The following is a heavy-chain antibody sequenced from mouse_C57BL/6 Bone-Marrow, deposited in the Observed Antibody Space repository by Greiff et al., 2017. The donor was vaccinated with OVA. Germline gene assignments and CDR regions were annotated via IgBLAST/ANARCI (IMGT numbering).Heavy chain of an antibody. CDR1: GYSITSDY. Sequence: EVKLQESGPGLAKPSQTLSLTCSVTGYSITSDYWNWIRKFPGNKLEYMGYISYSGSTYYNPSPKSRISITRDTSKNQYYLQLNSVTTEDTATYYCARGRGFYYGSSYLYYAMDYWGQGTSVTVSS. D-gene: IGHD1-1*01. CDR2: ISYSGST. J-gene: IGHJ4*01. CDR3: ARGRGFYYGSSYLYYAMDY. V-gene: IGHV3-8*01.